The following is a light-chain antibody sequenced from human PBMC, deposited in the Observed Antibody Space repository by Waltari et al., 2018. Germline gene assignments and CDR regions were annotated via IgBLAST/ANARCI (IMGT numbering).Light chain of an antibody. CDR1: QSVLYSSNNKNY. CDR3: QQYYSTPIT. V-gene: IGKV4-1*01. Sequence: EIVLTQSPATLSLSPGERATLSCKSSQSVLYSSNNKNYLAWYQQKPGQPPKLLIYWASTRESGVPDRFSGSGSGTDFTLTISSLQAEDVAVYYCQQYYSTPITFGQGTRLEIK. CDR2: WAS. J-gene: IGKJ5*01.